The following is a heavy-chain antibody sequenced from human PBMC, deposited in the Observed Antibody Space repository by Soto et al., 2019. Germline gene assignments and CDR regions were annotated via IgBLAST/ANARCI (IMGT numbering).Heavy chain of an antibody. V-gene: IGHV3-23*01. CDR2: ISGTGYGT. CDR3: AKARQAQSHYYYGMDV. CDR1: GFTFSNNA. J-gene: IGHJ6*02. D-gene: IGHD6-19*01. Sequence: PXESLRLSCAAFGFTFSNNAMNWVRQAPGKGLEWVSGISGTGYGTYYADSVKGRFTISRDSSNNTLYLQMKSLRGEDTAIYYCAKARQAQSHYYYGMDVWGQGAPVTVSS.